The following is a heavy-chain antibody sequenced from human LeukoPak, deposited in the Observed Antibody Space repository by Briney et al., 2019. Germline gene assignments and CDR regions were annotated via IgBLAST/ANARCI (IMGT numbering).Heavy chain of an antibody. CDR3: ARLFSGGAYYFDY. CDR2: IKQDGSGK. J-gene: IGHJ4*02. D-gene: IGHD2-15*01. Sequence: GGSLRLSCAASGFTFSSYWMSWVRQAPGKGLEWVANIKQDGSGKYHVDSVKGRFTISRDNAKNSLYLQMNSLRAEDTAVYYCARLFSGGAYYFDYWGQGTLVTVSS. V-gene: IGHV3-7*03. CDR1: GFTFSSYW.